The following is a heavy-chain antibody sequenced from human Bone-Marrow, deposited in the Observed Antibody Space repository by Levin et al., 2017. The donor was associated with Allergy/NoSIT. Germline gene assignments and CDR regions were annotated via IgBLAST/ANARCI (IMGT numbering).Heavy chain of an antibody. CDR3: ARLRVTGLHATKVGFWVDT. J-gene: IGHJ5*02. D-gene: IGHD4-11*01. CDR2: VFYNGNT. V-gene: IGHV4-61*01. CDR1: GVSVTSASYY. Sequence: KSSETLSLTCSVSGVSVTSASYYWTWIRQSPGKGLEWIGSVFYNGNTKYNPSLGSRGTISADTSKNLFSLKLTSLTAADSAVYYCARLRVTGLHATKVGFWVDTWGQGALVNVSS.